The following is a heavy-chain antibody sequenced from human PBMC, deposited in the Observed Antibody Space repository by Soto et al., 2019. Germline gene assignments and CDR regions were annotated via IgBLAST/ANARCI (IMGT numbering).Heavy chain of an antibody. D-gene: IGHD1-7*01. CDR2: IYTSGTT. CDR1: GRSMSGYY. J-gene: IGHJ4*02. Sequence: SETLSLTCTVSGRSMSGYYWSWIRQPAGERLEWIGRIYTSGTTDFNPSLKGRVTISVETSKNQFSLQLRSVTAADTAMYYCARWDWDYYFDYWARESWSPSPQ. V-gene: IGHV4-4*07. CDR3: ARWDWDYYFDY.